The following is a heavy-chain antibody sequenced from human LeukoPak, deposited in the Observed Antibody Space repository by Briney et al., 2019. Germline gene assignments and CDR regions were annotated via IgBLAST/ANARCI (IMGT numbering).Heavy chain of an antibody. Sequence: GASVKVSCKASGYTFTSYAMNWVRQAPGQGLEWMGGNIPIFGTANYAQKFQGRVTITADESTSTAYMELSSLRSEDTAVYYCARVGSSSPRGLYYYYMDVWGKGTTVTVSS. J-gene: IGHJ6*03. D-gene: IGHD6-6*01. CDR1: GYTFTSYA. V-gene: IGHV1-69*13. CDR3: ARVGSSSPRGLYYYYMDV. CDR2: NIPIFGTA.